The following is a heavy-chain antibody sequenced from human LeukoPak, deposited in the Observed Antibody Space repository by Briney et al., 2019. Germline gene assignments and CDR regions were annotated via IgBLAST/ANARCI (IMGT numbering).Heavy chain of an antibody. J-gene: IGHJ4*02. Sequence: SETLSLTCTVSGGSISSYYWSWIRQPPGRELEWIGYISFIGSTNYTPSLKSRVTISGDTSMNQFSLKLSSVTAADTAVYYCARHYSSGAAGHFFDYWGQGTLVTVSS. CDR1: GGSISSYY. V-gene: IGHV4-59*08. CDR2: ISFIGST. D-gene: IGHD6-13*01. CDR3: ARHYSSGAAGHFFDY.